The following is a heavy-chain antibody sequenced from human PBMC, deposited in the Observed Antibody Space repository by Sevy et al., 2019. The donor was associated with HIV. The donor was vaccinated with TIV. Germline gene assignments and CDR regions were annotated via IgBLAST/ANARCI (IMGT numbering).Heavy chain of an antibody. D-gene: IGHD3-10*01. V-gene: IGHV3-23*01. CDR1: GFTFNNFA. CDR2: ISRKSLGT. J-gene: IGHJ4*02. Sequence: GGSLRLSCAASGFTFNNFAMSWVRQAPGKGLEWVSAISRKSLGTYYADPVKGRFSISRDDSTNMLYLQMSSLRGDDTAVYYCPKEGKNSPDKFDSWGQGTLVTVSS. CDR3: PKEGKNSPDKFDS.